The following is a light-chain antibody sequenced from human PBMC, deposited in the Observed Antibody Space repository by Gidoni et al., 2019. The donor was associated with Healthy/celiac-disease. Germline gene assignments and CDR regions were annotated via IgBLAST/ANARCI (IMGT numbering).Light chain of an antibody. V-gene: IGKV1-39*01. Sequence: DIQMTQSPSSLSASVGDRVTITCRASQSISSYLNWYQQKPGKAPKLLIYAASSLQSGVPSRFSGSGSGTDFILTISSLRPEDFATYYCQQSYSTPTFGQGTRLEIK. CDR1: QSISSY. CDR2: AAS. CDR3: QQSYSTPT. J-gene: IGKJ5*01.